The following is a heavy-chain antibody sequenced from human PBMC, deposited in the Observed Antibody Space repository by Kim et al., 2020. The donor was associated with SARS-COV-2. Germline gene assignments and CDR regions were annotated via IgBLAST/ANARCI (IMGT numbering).Heavy chain of an antibody. J-gene: IGHJ5*02. V-gene: IGHV1-3*01. Sequence: ASVKVSCKASGYTFTSYAMHWVRQAPGQRLEWMGWINAGNGNTKYSQKFQGRVTITRDTSASTTYLELSSLRSVDTAVYYCAGGGSGYGSGFDPWAQGTLVTVSS. D-gene: IGHD3-10*01. CDR3: AGGGSGYGSGFDP. CDR1: GYTFTSYA. CDR2: INAGNGNT.